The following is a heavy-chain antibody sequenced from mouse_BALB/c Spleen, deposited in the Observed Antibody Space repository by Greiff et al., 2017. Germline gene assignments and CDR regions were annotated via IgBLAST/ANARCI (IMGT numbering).Heavy chain of an antibody. CDR2: ISSGSSTI. Sequence: EVQRVESGGGLVQPGGSRKLSCAASGFTFSSFGMHWVRQAPENGLEWVAYISSGSSTIYYADTVKGRFTISRDNPKNTLFLQMTSLRSEDTAMYYCARSNNYGNYAYAMDYWGQGTSGTVSS. J-gene: IGHJ4*01. V-gene: IGHV5-17*02. CDR3: ARSNNYGNYAYAMDY. CDR1: GFTFSSFG. D-gene: IGHD2-1*01.